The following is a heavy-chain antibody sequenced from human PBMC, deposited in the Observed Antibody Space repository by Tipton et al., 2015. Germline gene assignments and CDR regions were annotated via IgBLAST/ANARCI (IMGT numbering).Heavy chain of an antibody. Sequence: RSLRLSCAASGFTFNDYAMHWVRQAPGKGLEWVSGISWNGGSIGYADSVKGRFTISRDNAKKSLNLQMNSLRAEDTALYYCAKDRGQWPGGHGMDVWGQGTTVTVSS. CDR1: GFTFNDYA. CDR2: ISWNGGSI. J-gene: IGHJ6*02. V-gene: IGHV3-9*01. D-gene: IGHD6-19*01. CDR3: AKDRGQWPGGHGMDV.